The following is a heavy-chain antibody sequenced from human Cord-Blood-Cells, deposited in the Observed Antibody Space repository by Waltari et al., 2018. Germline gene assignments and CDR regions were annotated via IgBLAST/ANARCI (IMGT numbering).Heavy chain of an antibody. V-gene: IGHV4-34*01. D-gene: IGHD7-27*01. CDR1: GGSFSGYY. CDR3: ARNLTFDY. J-gene: IGHJ4*02. CDR2: INNSGST. Sequence: QVQLQQWGAGLLKPSETLSLTCAVYGGSFSGYYWSWIRQPPGKGLEWIGEINNSGSTNYNPSLKSRVTISVDTSKNQFSLKLSSVTAADTAVYYCARNLTFDYWGQGTLVTVSS.